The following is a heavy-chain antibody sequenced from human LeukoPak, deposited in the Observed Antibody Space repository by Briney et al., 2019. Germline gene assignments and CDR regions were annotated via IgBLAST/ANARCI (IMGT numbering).Heavy chain of an antibody. CDR2: IIPIFGTA. CDR1: GGTLSSYA. J-gene: IGHJ6*02. V-gene: IGHV1-69*01. Sequence: SVKVSCKASGGTLSSYAISWVRQAPGQGLEWMGGIIPIFGTANYAQKFQGRVTITADESTSTAYMELSSLRSEDTAVYYCARGPDYDFWSGYYVNHYYYYGMDVWGQGTTVTVSS. D-gene: IGHD3-3*01. CDR3: ARGPDYDFWSGYYVNHYYYYGMDV.